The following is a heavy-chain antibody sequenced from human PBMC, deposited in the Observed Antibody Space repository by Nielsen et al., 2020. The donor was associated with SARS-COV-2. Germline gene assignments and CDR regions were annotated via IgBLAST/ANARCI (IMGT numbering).Heavy chain of an antibody. CDR3: ARDLIRCTNGVCYTGVHDY. Sequence: GESLKISCAASGFTFSSYSMSWVRQAPGKGLEWVSVIYSGGSTYYADSVKGRFTISRDNSKNTLYLQMNSLRAEDTAVYYCARDLIRCTNGVCYTGVHDYWGQGTLVTVSS. CDR2: IYSGGST. J-gene: IGHJ4*02. V-gene: IGHV3-66*01. CDR1: GFTFSSYS. D-gene: IGHD2-8*01.